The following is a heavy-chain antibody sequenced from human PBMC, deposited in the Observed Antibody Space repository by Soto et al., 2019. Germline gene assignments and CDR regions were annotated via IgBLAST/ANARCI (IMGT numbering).Heavy chain of an antibody. CDR1: GGTCSSYA. CDR2: IIPSFGTA. J-gene: IGHJ4*02. CDR3: AREEDSASELFDY. D-gene: IGHD3-10*01. V-gene: IGHV1-69*01. Sequence: QVQLLQSGAEAKKPGSSVKVSCKASGGTCSSYAISWVRQAPGQALEWMGGIIPSFGTANYAQKIQGRVTLTTDEPRSTAHMDVSRPRSDGTAAYFGAREEDSASELFDYWGQGTLVTVSS.